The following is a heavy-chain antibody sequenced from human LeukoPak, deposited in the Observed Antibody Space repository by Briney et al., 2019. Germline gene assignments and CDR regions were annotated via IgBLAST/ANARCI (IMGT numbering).Heavy chain of an antibody. D-gene: IGHD5-12*01. CDR2: IKQDGSEK. CDR3: ATLVATTRFDY. CDR1: GFILSRYW. Sequence: GGSLRLSCAASGFILSRYWMSWVRQAPGKGLEWVANIKQDGSEKYYVDSVKGRFTISRDNAKNSLYLQMSSLRADDMAVYYCATLVATTRFDYWGQGTLVTVSS. J-gene: IGHJ4*02. V-gene: IGHV3-7*01.